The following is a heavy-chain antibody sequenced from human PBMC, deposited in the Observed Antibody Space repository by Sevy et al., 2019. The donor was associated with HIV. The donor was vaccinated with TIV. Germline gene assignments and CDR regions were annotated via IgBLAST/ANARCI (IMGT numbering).Heavy chain of an antibody. CDR3: ATDSDSGYYEGFQY. CDR2: INHSGST. D-gene: IGHD3-22*01. V-gene: IGHV4-34*01. Sequence: SETLSLTCAVYGGSFSGYYWSWIRQTPGKGLEWIGEINHSGSTNYNPSLKSRVTISVDTSKNQFSLKVNSVTAADTAVYYCATDSDSGYYEGFQYWGQGTLVTVSS. CDR1: GGSFSGYY. J-gene: IGHJ1*01.